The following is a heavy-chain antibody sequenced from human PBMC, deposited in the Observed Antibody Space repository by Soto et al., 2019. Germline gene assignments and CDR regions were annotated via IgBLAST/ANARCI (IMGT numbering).Heavy chain of an antibody. CDR2: ISYDGSNK. J-gene: IGHJ4*02. D-gene: IGHD1-1*01. Sequence: QVQLVESGGGVVQPGRSLRLSCAASGFSFSSFTMHWVRQAPGKGLEWVTLISYDGSNKYYPDSVKGRFTISRDNSNNTLYLQMNSLRAEDTAVYYCAREWKGGLDYWGQGTLVTVSS. CDR3: AREWKGGLDY. V-gene: IGHV3-30-3*01. CDR1: GFSFSSFT.